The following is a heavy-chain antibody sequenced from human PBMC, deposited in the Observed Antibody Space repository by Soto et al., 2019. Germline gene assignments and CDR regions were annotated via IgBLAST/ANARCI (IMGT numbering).Heavy chain of an antibody. D-gene: IGHD3-10*01. CDR3: ATLIGYSIVRGVIITNNWFDP. CDR1: GVSFSDYY. Sequence: QVQLVESGGGVVQPGKSLSLSCGASGVSFSDYYIHWVRQAPGKGLEWVAVISNDGAKKYYADSVQGRFTISRDNYKNTLLLQMNSLIAEDTAVYYCATLIGYSIVRGVIITNNWFDPWGQGTLVTVSS. CDR2: ISNDGAKK. J-gene: IGHJ5*02. V-gene: IGHV3-30*03.